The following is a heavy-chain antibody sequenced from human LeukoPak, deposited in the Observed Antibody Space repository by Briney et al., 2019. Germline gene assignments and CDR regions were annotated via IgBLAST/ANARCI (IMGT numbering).Heavy chain of an antibody. D-gene: IGHD3-9*01. CDR1: GYTFIGYY. J-gene: IGHJ4*02. CDR3: ARSFARDSDILTGYYIGDY. CDR2: INPINGGT. Sequence: ASVKVSCKASGYTFIGYYIHWVRQAPGQGLEWMGWINPINGGTNYAQKFQGRVSMTRDTSITTAYMELSRLRSDDTAVHYCARSFARDSDILTGYYIGDYWGQGTLVTVSS. V-gene: IGHV1-2*02.